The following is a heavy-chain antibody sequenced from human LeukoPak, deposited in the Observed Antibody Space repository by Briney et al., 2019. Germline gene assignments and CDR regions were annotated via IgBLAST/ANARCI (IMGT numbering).Heavy chain of an antibody. CDR3: AKFLSPVGRGVYDIFPADFDY. CDR1: GFTFTSYG. CDR2: ISYDGSNN. J-gene: IGHJ4*02. D-gene: IGHD3-9*01. V-gene: IGHV3-30*18. Sequence: PGGSLRLSCEASGFTFTSYGMNWVRQAPGKGLEWVAVISYDGSNNYYAGSVKGRFTISRDNSKNTLYLQMNSLRAEDTAVYYCAKFLSPVGRGVYDIFPADFDYWGQGTLVTVSS.